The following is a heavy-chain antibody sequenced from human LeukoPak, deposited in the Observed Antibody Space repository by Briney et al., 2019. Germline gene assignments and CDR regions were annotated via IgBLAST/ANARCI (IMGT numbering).Heavy chain of an antibody. D-gene: IGHD6-13*01. CDR1: GGSISSSSYY. V-gene: IGHV4-61*01. Sequence: SETLSLTCTVSGGSISSSSYYWSWIRQPPGKGLEWIGYIYYSGSTNYNPSLKSRVTISVDTSKNQFSLKLSSVTAADTAVYYCARGDRYSRGHFDYWGQGTLVTVSS. CDR2: IYYSGST. J-gene: IGHJ4*02. CDR3: ARGDRYSRGHFDY.